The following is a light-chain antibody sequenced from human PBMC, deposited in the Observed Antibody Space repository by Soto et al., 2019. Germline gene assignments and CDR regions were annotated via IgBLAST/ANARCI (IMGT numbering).Light chain of an antibody. V-gene: IGKV3-20*01. Sequence: EIVLTQSPGTLSLYPGESATLSCRASQSVTSSYLAWYQQKPGQAPRLLIYGASSRANGIPDRFSGSGSGTDFTLTISRLEPEDFAVYYCQQYGSSPRFTFGPGTNVDIK. CDR1: QSVTSSY. CDR3: QQYGSSPRFT. CDR2: GAS. J-gene: IGKJ3*01.